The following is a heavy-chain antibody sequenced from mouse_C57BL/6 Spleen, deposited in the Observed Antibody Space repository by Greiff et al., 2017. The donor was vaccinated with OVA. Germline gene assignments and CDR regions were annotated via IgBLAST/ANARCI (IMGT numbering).Heavy chain of an antibody. V-gene: IGHV5-6*02. J-gene: IGHJ1*03. CDR2: ISSGGSYT. CDR3: ARGGRDWYFDV. Sequence: DVMLVESGGDLVKPGGSLKLSCAASGFTFSSYGMSWVRQTPDKRLEWVATISSGGSYTYYPDSVKGRFTISRDNAKNTLYLQMSSLKSEDTAMYYCARGGRDWYFDVWGTGTTVTVSS. D-gene: IGHD3-3*01. CDR1: GFTFSSYG.